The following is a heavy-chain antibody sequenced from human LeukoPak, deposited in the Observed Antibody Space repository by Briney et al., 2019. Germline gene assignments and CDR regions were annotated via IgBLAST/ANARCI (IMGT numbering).Heavy chain of an antibody. V-gene: IGHV3-30-3*01. J-gene: IGHJ3*02. Sequence: GGSLRLSCAASGFTFSSYAMHWVRQAPGKGLEWVAIISYDGSNKYYADSVKGRFTISRDNSKNTLYLQMNSLRAEDTAVYYCAKGRDCSSTRCYTVDAFDIWGQGTMVTVSS. CDR2: ISYDGSNK. D-gene: IGHD2-2*02. CDR1: GFTFSSYA. CDR3: AKGRDCSSTRCYTVDAFDI.